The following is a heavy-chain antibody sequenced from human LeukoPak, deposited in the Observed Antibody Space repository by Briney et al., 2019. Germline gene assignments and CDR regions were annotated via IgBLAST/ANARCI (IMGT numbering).Heavy chain of an antibody. V-gene: IGHV3-72*01. D-gene: IGHD1-26*01. CDR2: TRNKANSYTT. CDR3: TRVLGGSYHGGFDY. Sequence: GGSPRLSCATSGFTFSDHYMDRVRQAPGKGLEWVGRTRNKANSYTTEYAASVKGRFTVSRDDSKSSLYLQMNSLKTEDTAVYYCTRVLGGSYHGGFDYWGQGTLVTVSS. CDR1: GFTFSDHY. J-gene: IGHJ4*02.